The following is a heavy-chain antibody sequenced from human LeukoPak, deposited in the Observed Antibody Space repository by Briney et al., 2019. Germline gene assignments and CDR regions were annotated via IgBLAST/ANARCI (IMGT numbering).Heavy chain of an antibody. CDR2: IRSKAYGGTT. CDR3: TRDYATGAQLWPFDY. J-gene: IGHJ4*02. D-gene: IGHD5-18*01. V-gene: IGHV3-49*04. Sequence: GGSLRLSCTASGFTFGDYAMSWVRQAPGKGLEWVGFIRSKAYGGTTEYAASVKGRFTISRDDSKSIAYLQMNSLKTEDTAVYYCTRDYATGAQLWPFDYWGQGTLVTVSS. CDR1: GFTFGDYA.